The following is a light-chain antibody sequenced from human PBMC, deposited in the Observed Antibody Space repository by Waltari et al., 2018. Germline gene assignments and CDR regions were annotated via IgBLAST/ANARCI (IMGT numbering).Light chain of an antibody. V-gene: IGKV1-39*01. J-gene: IGKJ5*01. CDR3: QQCYSAPLT. CDR2: DAS. Sequence: DIQTPQSPSSLSTSLGDRATITCRASRDIDSYLNWYQKKPGKAPKLLIYDASTLQSGVPPRFSGGGSGTDFTLTISSLQAEDVATYFCQQCYSAPLTFGQGTRLEIK. CDR1: RDIDSY.